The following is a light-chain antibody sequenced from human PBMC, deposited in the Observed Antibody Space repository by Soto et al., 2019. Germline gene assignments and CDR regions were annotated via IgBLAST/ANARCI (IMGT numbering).Light chain of an antibody. CDR2: GPS. CDR3: QQYGHWPFT. V-gene: IGKV3-15*01. J-gene: IGKJ3*01. Sequence: EVVLTQSPATLSVSPGERATLSCRASQSVVANLAWYQQKPGQAPRLLIYGPSTRATGVPARFSGSGSGTEFTITISSLQSEDFAVYYCQQYGHWPFTFGPGTKVDV. CDR1: QSVVAN.